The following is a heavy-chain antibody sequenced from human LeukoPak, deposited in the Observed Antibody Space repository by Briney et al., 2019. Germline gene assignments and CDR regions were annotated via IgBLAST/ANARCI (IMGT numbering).Heavy chain of an antibody. CDR1: GGTFSNYY. D-gene: IGHD4-17*01. V-gene: IGHV4-34*08. CDR3: ATCRDEFGDYGFTS. J-gene: IGHJ5*02. Sequence: SETLSLTCAVFGGTFSNYYLHWIRQPPGKGLEWIGEISHSGSTKYNPSLKSRVTISADTSKNLFSLKLTSVTAADTAMYYCATCRDEFGDYGFTSWGQGTLVTVSS. CDR2: ISHSGST.